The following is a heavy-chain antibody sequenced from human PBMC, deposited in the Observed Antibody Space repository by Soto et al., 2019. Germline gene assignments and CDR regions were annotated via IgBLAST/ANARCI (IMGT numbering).Heavy chain of an antibody. CDR2: IYYSGST. V-gene: IGHV4-31*03. D-gene: IGHD5-12*01. CDR3: ARTPSTTIPAQNFDY. Sequence: PSETLSLTCTVSGSSISSGGYYWCWIRQHPGKGLEWIGYIYYSGSTYYNPSLKSRVTISVDTSKNQFSLKLSSVTAADTAVYYCARTPSTTIPAQNFDYWGQGTLVTVSS. CDR1: GSSISSGGYY. J-gene: IGHJ4*02.